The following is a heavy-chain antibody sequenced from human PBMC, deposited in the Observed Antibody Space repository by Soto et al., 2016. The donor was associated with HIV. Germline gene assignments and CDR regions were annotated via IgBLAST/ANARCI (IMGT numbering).Heavy chain of an antibody. CDR1: GYTFTGYY. CDR3: ARDRSPLTTLTTIDY. CDR2: INPDRGGT. Sequence: QVQLVQSGAEVKKPGASVKVSCKASGYTFTGYYMHWVRQAPGQGLEWMGWINPDRGGTNYAQNFQGRVTMTRDTSITTAYMELTNLTSDDTAIYYCARDRSPLTTLTTIDYWGQGALVTVSS. D-gene: IGHD4-4*01. V-gene: IGHV1-2*02. J-gene: IGHJ4*02.